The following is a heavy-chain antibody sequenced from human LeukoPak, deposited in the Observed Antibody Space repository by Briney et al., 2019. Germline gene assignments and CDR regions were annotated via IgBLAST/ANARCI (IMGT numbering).Heavy chain of an antibody. J-gene: IGHJ4*02. CDR2: IIPIFGTA. D-gene: IGHD4-17*01. CDR1: GGTFSSHA. Sequence: SVKVSCKASGGTFSSHAISWVRQAPGQGLEWMGGIIPIFGTANYAQKFQGRVTITADESTSTAYMELSSLRSEDTAVYYCARERSHGDRTGGIVDYWGQGTLVTVSS. V-gene: IGHV1-69*01. CDR3: ARERSHGDRTGGIVDY.